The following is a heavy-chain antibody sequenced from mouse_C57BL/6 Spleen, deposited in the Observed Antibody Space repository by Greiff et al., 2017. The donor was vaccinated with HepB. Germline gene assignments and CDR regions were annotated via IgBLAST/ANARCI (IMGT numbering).Heavy chain of an antibody. Sequence: VQLQQSGAELVKPGASVKLSCKASGYTFTSYWMHWVKQRPGRGLEWIGRIDPNSGGTKYNEKFKSKATLTVDKPSSTAYMQLSSLTSEDSAVYYCASGFTTVVADAMDYWGQGTSVTVSS. V-gene: IGHV1-72*01. J-gene: IGHJ4*01. D-gene: IGHD1-1*01. CDR2: IDPNSGGT. CDR3: ASGFTTVVADAMDY. CDR1: GYTFTSYW.